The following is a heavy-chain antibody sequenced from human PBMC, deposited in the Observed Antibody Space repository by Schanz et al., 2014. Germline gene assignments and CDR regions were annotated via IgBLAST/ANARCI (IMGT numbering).Heavy chain of an antibody. V-gene: IGHV3-23*01. J-gene: IGHJ6*03. D-gene: IGHD6-19*01. CDR3: ARDHQWLARYYMDV. Sequence: EVQLLESGGGLVQPGGSLRLSCIGSGFTFRSYALGWVRQAPGKGLEWVSALTGSGTTTYYADSVKGRFTISRDNSKNTVFLQMSSLRADDTAVYYCARDHQWLARYYMDVWGKGTTVTVSS. CDR2: LTGSGTTT. CDR1: GFTFRSYA.